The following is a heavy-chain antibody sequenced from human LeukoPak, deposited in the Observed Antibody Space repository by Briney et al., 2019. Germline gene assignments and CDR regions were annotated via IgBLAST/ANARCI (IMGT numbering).Heavy chain of an antibody. CDR1: GGSISSGGYY. J-gene: IGHJ6*02. CDR3: ARDRWADYGDSRRYYGMDV. V-gene: IGHV4-31*03. D-gene: IGHD4-17*01. CDR2: IYYSGST. Sequence: SETLSLTCTASGGSISSGGYYWSWIRQHPGKGLEWIGYIYYSGSTYYNPSLKSRVTISVDTSKNQFSLKLSSVTAADTAVYYCARDRWADYGDSRRYYGMDVWGQGTTVTVSS.